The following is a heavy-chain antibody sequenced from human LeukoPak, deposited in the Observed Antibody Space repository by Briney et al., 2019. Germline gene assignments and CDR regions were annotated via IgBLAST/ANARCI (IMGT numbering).Heavy chain of an antibody. CDR2: ISSSSSYI. J-gene: IGHJ4*02. CDR3: ARDTGNYGVFDY. V-gene: IGHV3-21*01. CDR1: GFTFSSYS. D-gene: IGHD4-11*01. Sequence: GGSLRPSCAASGFTFSSYSMNWVRQAPGKGLEWVSSISSSSSYIYYADSVKGRFTISRDNAKNSLYLQMNSLRAEDTAVYYCARDTGNYGVFDYWGQGTLVTVSS.